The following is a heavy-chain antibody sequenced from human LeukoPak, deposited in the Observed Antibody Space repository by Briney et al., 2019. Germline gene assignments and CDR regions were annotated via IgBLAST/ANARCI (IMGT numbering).Heavy chain of an antibody. V-gene: IGHV3-7*01. CDR2: IKQDGSEK. J-gene: IGHJ4*02. CDR1: GFTFSSYW. Sequence: GGSLRLSCAASGFTFSSYWMSWVRQAPGKGLEWVAIIKQDGSEKYYVDSLKGRFTISRDNAKNSLYLQMNSLRAEDTAVYYCVRGAFGYCSSSGCYNTFDYWGQGTLVTASS. D-gene: IGHD2-2*02. CDR3: VRGAFGYCSSSGCYNTFDY.